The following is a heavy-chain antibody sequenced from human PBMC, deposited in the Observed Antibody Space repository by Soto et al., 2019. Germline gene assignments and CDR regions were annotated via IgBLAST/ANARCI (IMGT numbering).Heavy chain of an antibody. J-gene: IGHJ4*02. CDR1: GFTFSDYY. CDR3: ARGSGGSFKKAPAL. D-gene: IGHD2-15*01. Sequence: GESLKISCAASGFTFSDYYMSWIRQAPGKGLEWVSYISSSGSTIYYADSVKGRFTISRDNAKNSLYLQMNSLRAEDTAVYYCARGSGGSFKKAPALWGQGTLVTVSS. CDR2: ISSSGSTI. V-gene: IGHV3-11*01.